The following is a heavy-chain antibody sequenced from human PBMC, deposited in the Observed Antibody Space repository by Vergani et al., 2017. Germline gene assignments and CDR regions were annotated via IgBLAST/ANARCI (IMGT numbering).Heavy chain of an antibody. V-gene: IGHV3-72*01. CDR1: GFTFSDHY. CDR2: TRNKANSYTT. D-gene: IGHD2-2*01. Sequence: EVQLVESGGGLVQPGGSLRLSCAASGFTFSDHYMDWVRQAPGKGLEWVGRTRNKANSYTTEYAASVKGRFTISRDNSKNSLYLQMNSLKTEDTAVYYCARWIYCSSTSCSYYYYMDVWGKGTTVTVSS. J-gene: IGHJ6*03. CDR3: ARWIYCSSTSCSYYYYMDV.